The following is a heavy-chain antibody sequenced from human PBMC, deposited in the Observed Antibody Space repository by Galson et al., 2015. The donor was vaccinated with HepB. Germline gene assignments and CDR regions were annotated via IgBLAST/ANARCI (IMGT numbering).Heavy chain of an antibody. CDR1: GFSLSTSGVG. D-gene: IGHD6-13*01. CDR3: AHGGSSWPVDY. J-gene: IGHJ4*02. Sequence: PALVKPTQTLTLTCTFSGFSLSTSGVGVGWIRQPPGKALEWLALIYWDDDKRYSPSLKSRLTITKDTSKNQVVLTMTNMDPVDTATYYCAHGGSSWPVDYWGQGTLVTVSS. CDR2: IYWDDDK. V-gene: IGHV2-5*02.